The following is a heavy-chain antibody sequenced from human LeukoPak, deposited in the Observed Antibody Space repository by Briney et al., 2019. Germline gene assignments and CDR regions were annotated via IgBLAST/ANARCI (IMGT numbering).Heavy chain of an antibody. D-gene: IGHD2-2*01. CDR2: IGGSGGGT. CDR1: GFTFINHA. V-gene: IGHV3-23*01. Sequence: GGSLRLSCVASGFTFINHAMTWVRQAPGQGLEWVSSIGGSGGGTYYADSVKGRFTISRDNSKNTLYLQMNSLRAEDTAVYYCAESDIVVVPAAHFDYWGQGTLVTVSS. CDR3: AESDIVVVPAAHFDY. J-gene: IGHJ4*02.